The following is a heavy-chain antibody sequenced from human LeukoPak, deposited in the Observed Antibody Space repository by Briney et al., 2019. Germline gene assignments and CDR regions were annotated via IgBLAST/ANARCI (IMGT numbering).Heavy chain of an antibody. CDR3: ANQGGSYLIYYFDY. J-gene: IGHJ4*02. D-gene: IGHD1-26*01. CDR1: GFTFSYHP. V-gene: IGHV3-64*02. Sequence: GGSLRLSCAASGFTFSYHPMHWVRQASGRRLEYVSAISPSGDRTWYADSVKGRFTISRDNSKNTMYLQMGSLRPEDMGVYYCANQGGSYLIYYFDYWGQGTLVTVSS. CDR2: ISPSGDRT.